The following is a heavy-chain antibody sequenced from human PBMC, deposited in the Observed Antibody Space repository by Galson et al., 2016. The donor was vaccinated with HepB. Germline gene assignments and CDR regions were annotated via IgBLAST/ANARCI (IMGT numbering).Heavy chain of an antibody. V-gene: IGHV1-2*06. J-gene: IGHJ6*04. CDR1: GYSFPGYY. Sequence: SVKVSCKASGYSFPGYYIHWVRQAPGQGLEWMGRLNSNSGGTKFAQKFQGRVTMTRDRSISTAYMDLSRLRSDDTAVYYCARVYGENLFEFFGMDVWGKGTTVIVSS. D-gene: IGHD4-17*01. CDR3: ARVYGENLFEFFGMDV. CDR2: LNSNSGGT.